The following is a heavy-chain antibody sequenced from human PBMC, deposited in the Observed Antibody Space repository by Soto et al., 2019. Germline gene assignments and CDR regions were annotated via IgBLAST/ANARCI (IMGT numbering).Heavy chain of an antibody. CDR1: GGSISSYY. D-gene: IGHD3-10*01. CDR2: VHHSWGS. V-gene: IGHV4-59*08. CDR3: ARQGFGPLHGLVDV. J-gene: IGHJ6*02. Sequence: QVQLQESGPGLVKPSETLSLSCTVSGGSISSYYWSWFRQSPGKRMEWIGYVHHSWGSSYNPSLQSRVAISLDTSTRQFSLKVTSATATDTAVYYCARQGFGPLHGLVDVWGQGTTVTVSS.